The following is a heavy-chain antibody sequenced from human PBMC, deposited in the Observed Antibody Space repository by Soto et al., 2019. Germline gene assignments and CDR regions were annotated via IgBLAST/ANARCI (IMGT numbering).Heavy chain of an antibody. V-gene: IGHV3-7*01. CDR2: IKQDGSEK. CDR3: AREGLATVDY. D-gene: IGHD3-16*01. Sequence: LRHSCAAAGVTCSRYWMSWVRQAPGKGLEWVANIKQDGSEKYYVDSVKGRFTISRDNAKNSLYLQMSSLRAEDTAVFYCAREGLATVDYWGQGTLVTVSS. CDR1: GVTCSRYW. J-gene: IGHJ4*02.